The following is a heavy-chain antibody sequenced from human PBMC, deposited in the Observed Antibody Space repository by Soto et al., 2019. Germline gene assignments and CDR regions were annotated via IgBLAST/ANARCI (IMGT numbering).Heavy chain of an antibody. CDR3: ARSDGYNFNWLDS. J-gene: IGHJ5*01. D-gene: IGHD2-21*01. Sequence: QVQLVQSGAEVKTPGASVKVSCKASGYTFASYDINWVRQAPGQGLEWMGWMNPNSGNTGYAQKLQGRLTMTSDTALSTGHSELSSLRNEATAVYSCARSDGYNFNWLDSWGQGTLVTVSP. V-gene: IGHV1-8*01. CDR1: GYTFASYD. CDR2: MNPNSGNT.